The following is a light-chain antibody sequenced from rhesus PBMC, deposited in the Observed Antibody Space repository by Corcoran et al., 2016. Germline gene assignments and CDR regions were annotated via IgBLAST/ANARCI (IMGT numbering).Light chain of an antibody. CDR1: QAISIW. Sequence: DIQMTQSPSSLSASVGDRVTITCRASQAISIWLAWHKQKPGKAPKLLIYKASALESGVPSRFSGSGVGTEFTLTSGNLQPEDCATYYCQQHDSAPRTFGQGTKVEIK. J-gene: IGKJ1*01. V-gene: IGKV1-21*01. CDR2: KAS. CDR3: QQHDSAPRT.